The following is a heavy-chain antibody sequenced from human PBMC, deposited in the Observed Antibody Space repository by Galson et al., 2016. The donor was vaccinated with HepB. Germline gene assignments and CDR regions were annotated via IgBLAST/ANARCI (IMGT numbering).Heavy chain of an antibody. Sequence: SCKASGDTFSRYGIGWVRQAPGRGLEWMGGIIPFFGTANYAQNFEDRVTINADKSTSTAYMELSSLRYEDTAVYYCARVRVDYFDYWGQGTLVTVSS. D-gene: IGHD5-12*01. CDR1: GDTFSRYG. CDR3: ARVRVDYFDY. V-gene: IGHV1-69*06. J-gene: IGHJ4*02. CDR2: IIPFFGTA.